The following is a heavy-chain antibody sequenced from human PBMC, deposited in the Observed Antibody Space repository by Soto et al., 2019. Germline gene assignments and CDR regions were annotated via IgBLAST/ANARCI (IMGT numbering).Heavy chain of an antibody. CDR3: ARGRRTTFGDMVFDY. V-gene: IGHV3-30-3*01. Sequence: PVGSLRLSCAASGFTFSSYAMHWVRQAPGKGLEWVAVISYDGSNKYYADSVKGRFTISRDNSKNTLYLQMNSLRAEDTAVYYCARGRRTTFGDMVFDYWGQGTLVTVSS. D-gene: IGHD3-16*01. CDR1: GFTFSSYA. CDR2: ISYDGSNK. J-gene: IGHJ4*02.